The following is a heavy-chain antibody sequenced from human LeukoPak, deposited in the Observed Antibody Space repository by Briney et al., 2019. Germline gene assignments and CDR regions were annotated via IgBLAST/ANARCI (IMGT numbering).Heavy chain of an antibody. CDR3: ARNIAVAGRGDYMDV. J-gene: IGHJ6*03. D-gene: IGHD6-19*01. Sequence: ASVKVSCKASGYTFTSYYMHWVRQAPGQGLEWMGIINPSGGSTSYAQKFQGRVTMTRDMSTSTVYMELSSLRSEDTAVYYCARNIAVAGRGDYMDVWGKGTTVTISS. CDR1: GYTFTSYY. CDR2: INPSGGST. V-gene: IGHV1-46*01.